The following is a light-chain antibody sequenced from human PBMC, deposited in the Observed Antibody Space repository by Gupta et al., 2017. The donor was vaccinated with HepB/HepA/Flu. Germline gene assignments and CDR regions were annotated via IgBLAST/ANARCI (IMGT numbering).Light chain of an antibody. J-gene: IGKJ2*01. CDR1: QNVNSDY. CDR2: GAS. CDR3: QQYEFPAAYT. V-gene: IGKV3-20*01. Sequence: EIVLMLSVGTLSLSPGERTTLSCRASQNVNSDYLVWYQQKPGQAPRLLIYGASSRATGIPDRFSGGGYGTDFALTISRREPEDFAVYYCQQYEFPAAYTFGQGTKVEIK.